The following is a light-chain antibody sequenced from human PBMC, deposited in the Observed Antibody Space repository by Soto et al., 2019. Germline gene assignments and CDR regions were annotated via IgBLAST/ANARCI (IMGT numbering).Light chain of an antibody. J-gene: IGKJ4*01. CDR2: WAS. Sequence: DIVMTHSPDSLAESLGESATINCKSSQSVLYSSNNKNYLAWYQQKPGQPPKLLIYWASTRESGVPDRFSGSGSGTDLTLTISSLQAEDVAGYYFQQYYSSPLTFVGGTKVEIK. CDR3: QQYYSSPLT. V-gene: IGKV4-1*01. CDR1: QSVLYSSNNKNY.